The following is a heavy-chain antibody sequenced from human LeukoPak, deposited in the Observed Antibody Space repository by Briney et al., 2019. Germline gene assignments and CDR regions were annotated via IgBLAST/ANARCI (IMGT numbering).Heavy chain of an antibody. CDR2: IKNKADGGTT. Sequence: GGSLRLSCAASGFTFRSYEMNWVRQAPGKGLEWVGRIKNKADGGTTDYAAPVKGRFTISRDDSKNTLYMQLNSLKTEDTAVYYCTIDGGTTDFAYWGQGTLVTVSS. D-gene: IGHD1-1*01. V-gene: IGHV3-15*01. J-gene: IGHJ4*02. CDR3: TIDGGTTDFAY. CDR1: GFTFRSYE.